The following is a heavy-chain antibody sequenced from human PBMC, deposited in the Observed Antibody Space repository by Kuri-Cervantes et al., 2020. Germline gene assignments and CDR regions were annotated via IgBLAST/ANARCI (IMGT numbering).Heavy chain of an antibody. CDR3: AKGVSGMITFGGVIVIPGFDY. J-gene: IGHJ4*02. CDR2: LSGSGGLT. D-gene: IGHD3-16*02. CDR1: GFTFSHYA. V-gene: IGHV3-23*01. Sequence: GGSLRLSCAVSGFTFSHYAMSWVRQAPGKGLEWVSALSGSGGLTYYADSVEGRFTISRDNSNNTLYLQMNSLRAEDTAVYYCAKGVSGMITFGGVIVIPGFDYWGQGTLVTVSS.